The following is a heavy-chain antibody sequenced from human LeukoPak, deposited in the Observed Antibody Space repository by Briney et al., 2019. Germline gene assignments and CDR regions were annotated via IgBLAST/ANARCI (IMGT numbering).Heavy chain of an antibody. CDR2: IYPVDSDT. CDR3: ARQVTRYSSVWGGSNYYMDV. D-gene: IGHD5-18*01. Sequence: GESLKISCKGSGYSFTSYWIGWVRQMPGKGLEWMGIIYPVDSDTRYSPSFQGQVTISADKSISTAYLQWSSLKASDTAMYYCARQVTRYSSVWGGSNYYMDVWGKGTTVTVSS. V-gene: IGHV5-51*01. J-gene: IGHJ6*03. CDR1: GYSFTSYW.